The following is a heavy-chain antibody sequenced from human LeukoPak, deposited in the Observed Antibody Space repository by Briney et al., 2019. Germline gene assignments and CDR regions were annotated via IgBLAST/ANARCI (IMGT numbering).Heavy chain of an antibody. Sequence: GGSLRLSCAASGFTFSSYAMHWVRQAPGKGLEWVAVISYDGSNEYYADSVKGRFTISRDNAKNSLYLQMNSLRAEDTAFYYCARVQQYDKFDYWGQGTLVTVSS. D-gene: IGHD3-22*01. CDR3: ARVQQYDKFDY. CDR2: ISYDGSNE. J-gene: IGHJ4*02. CDR1: GFTFSSYA. V-gene: IGHV3-30*04.